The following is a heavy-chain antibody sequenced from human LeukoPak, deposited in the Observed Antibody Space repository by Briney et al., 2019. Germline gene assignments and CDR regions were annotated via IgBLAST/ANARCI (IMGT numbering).Heavy chain of an antibody. Sequence: SVKVSCKASGGTFSSYAISWVRQAPGQGLEWMGGIIPIFGAANYAQKFQGRVTITADESTSTAYMELSSLRSEDTAVYYCATFRQLPFDYWGQGTLVTVSS. CDR3: ATFRQLPFDY. D-gene: IGHD2-2*01. CDR2: IIPIFGAA. CDR1: GGTFSSYA. J-gene: IGHJ4*02. V-gene: IGHV1-69*13.